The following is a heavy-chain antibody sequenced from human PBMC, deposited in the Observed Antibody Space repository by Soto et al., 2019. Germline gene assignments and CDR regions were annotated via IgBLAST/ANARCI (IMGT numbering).Heavy chain of an antibody. V-gene: IGHV4-31*03. J-gene: IGHJ3*01. Sequence: SETLSLSCSVSGGFIRTGGYYWTWIRQHPGKGLEWIGYTYYGASTYYNPSLKSRIIISVDTSKNHFSLSLSSVTAADTAVYYCARGITLVRRLMITRPFDLWSQGTMVT. D-gene: IGHD3-10*01. CDR3: ARGITLVRRLMITRPFDL. CDR1: GGFIRTGGYY. CDR2: TYYGAST.